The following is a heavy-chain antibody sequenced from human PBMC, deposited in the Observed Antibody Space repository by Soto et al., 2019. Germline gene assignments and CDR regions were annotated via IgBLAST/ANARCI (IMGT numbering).Heavy chain of an antibody. D-gene: IGHD3-3*01. Sequence: GGSLRLSCVASGFSFSRYAMSWVRQAPGKGLEWVSAISGSGGSTYCADSVKGRFTISRDNSKNTLYLQMNSLRAEDTAVYYCAKKGYDFWSGIDHWGQGTLVTVSS. J-gene: IGHJ4*02. CDR1: GFSFSRYA. CDR3: AKKGYDFWSGIDH. CDR2: ISGSGGST. V-gene: IGHV3-23*01.